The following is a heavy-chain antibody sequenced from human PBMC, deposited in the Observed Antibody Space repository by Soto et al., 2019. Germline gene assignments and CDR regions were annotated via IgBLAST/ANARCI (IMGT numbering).Heavy chain of an antibody. CDR1: GYSFTSYW. Sequence: PGEPLKISCKGSGYSFTSYWIGWVRQMPGKGLEWMGIIYPGDSDTRYSPSFQGQVTISADKSISTAYLQWSSLKASDTAMYYCARGVEMATFHYGMDVWGQGTTVTVSS. CDR3: ARGVEMATFHYGMDV. J-gene: IGHJ6*02. D-gene: IGHD5-12*01. V-gene: IGHV5-51*01. CDR2: IYPGDSDT.